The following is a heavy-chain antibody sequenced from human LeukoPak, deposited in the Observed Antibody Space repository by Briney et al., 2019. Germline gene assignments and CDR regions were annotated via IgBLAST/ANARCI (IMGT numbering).Heavy chain of an antibody. CDR3: ARDSLSYSSSWYYYYYGMDV. Sequence: ASVKVSCKASGYTFTGYYMHWVRQAPGQGLEWMGWINPNSGGTNYAQKFQGRVTMTRDTSISTAYMELSRLRSDDTAVYSCARDSLSYSSSWYYYYYGMDVWGQGTTVTVSS. J-gene: IGHJ6*02. V-gene: IGHV1-2*02. CDR2: INPNSGGT. CDR1: GYTFTGYY. D-gene: IGHD6-13*01.